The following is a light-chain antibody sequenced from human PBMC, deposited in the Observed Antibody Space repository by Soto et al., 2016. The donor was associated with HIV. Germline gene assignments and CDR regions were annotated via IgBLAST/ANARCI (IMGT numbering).Light chain of an antibody. Sequence: DIQLTQSPSLLSASVGDRVTITCRASQGIGSYLAWYQQKPGKAPKLLIAAASTLQSGVPSRFSGSRSETEYTLTISSLQPEDFATYYCQQYDDLPITFGQGTRLEIK. J-gene: IGKJ5*01. V-gene: IGKV1-9*01. CDR3: QQYDDLPIT. CDR2: AAS. CDR1: QGIGSY.